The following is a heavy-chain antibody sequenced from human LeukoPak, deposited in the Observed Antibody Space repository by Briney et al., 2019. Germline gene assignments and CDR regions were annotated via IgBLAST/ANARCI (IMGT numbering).Heavy chain of an antibody. CDR2: IYYSGST. J-gene: IGHJ5*02. CDR1: GYSISSGYY. V-gene: IGHV4-30-4*08. CDR3: AAGPGNWFDP. Sequence: SETLSLTCTVSGYSISSGYYWSWIRQPPGKGLEWIGYIYYSGSTYYNPSLKSRVTISVDTSKNQFSLKLSSVTAADTAVYYCAAGPGNWFDPWGQGTLVTVSS. D-gene: IGHD2-8*02.